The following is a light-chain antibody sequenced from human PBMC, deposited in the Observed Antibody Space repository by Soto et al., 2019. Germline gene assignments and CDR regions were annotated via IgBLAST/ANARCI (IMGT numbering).Light chain of an antibody. CDR2: GVS. Sequence: EIVMTQSPATLSVSPGERATLSCRASQSVSSNLAWYQQRPGQAPRLLIYGVSSRATGIPARFSGSGSGTEFTLTISSLQSEDFAVYYRQQYNNWPPYTVGQGTKLEIK. CDR3: QQYNNWPPYT. CDR1: QSVSSN. V-gene: IGKV3-15*01. J-gene: IGKJ2*01.